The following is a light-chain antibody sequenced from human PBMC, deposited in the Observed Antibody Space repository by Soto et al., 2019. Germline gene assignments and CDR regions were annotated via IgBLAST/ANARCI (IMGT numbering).Light chain of an antibody. V-gene: IGLV2-8*01. CDR2: EVS. J-gene: IGLJ2*01. Sequence: QSALTQPPSASGSPGQSVTISCTGTSSDVGGYNYVSWYQQHPGKAPKLMIYEVSKRPSGVPDRFSGSKSGNTASLTVSGLQAEDEADYYCSSYAGSNKFVVFGGGTMLTV. CDR1: SSDVGGYNY. CDR3: SSYAGSNKFVV.